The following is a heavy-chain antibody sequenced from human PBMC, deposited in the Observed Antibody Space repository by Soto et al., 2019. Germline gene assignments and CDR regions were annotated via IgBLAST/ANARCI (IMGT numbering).Heavy chain of an antibody. Sequence: EASVKVSCKASGYTFTSYGISWVRQAPGQGLEWMGWISAYNGNTNYAQKLQGRVTMTTDTSTSTAYMELRSLRSDDTAVYYCASYYYDSPGWDYYYYGMDVWGQGTTVTVSS. D-gene: IGHD3-22*01. CDR1: GYTFTSYG. V-gene: IGHV1-18*01. CDR2: ISAYNGNT. CDR3: ASYYYDSPGWDYYYYGMDV. J-gene: IGHJ6*02.